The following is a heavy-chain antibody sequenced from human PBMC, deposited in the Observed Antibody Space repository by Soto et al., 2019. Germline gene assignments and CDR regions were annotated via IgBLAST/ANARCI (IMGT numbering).Heavy chain of an antibody. D-gene: IGHD4-17*01. CDR1: GFTFSGHG. CDR3: ARADYGGNSVPFYYGMEV. J-gene: IGHJ6*02. CDR2: IWYGGSNE. V-gene: IGHV3-33*01. Sequence: HPGGSLRLSCAASGFTFSGHGMHWVRQAPGKGLEWVAVIWYGGSNEDYAESVKGRFTISRDNSKNTLWLQMNSLRAEDTAVYYCARADYGGNSVPFYYGMEVWGQGTTVTVSS.